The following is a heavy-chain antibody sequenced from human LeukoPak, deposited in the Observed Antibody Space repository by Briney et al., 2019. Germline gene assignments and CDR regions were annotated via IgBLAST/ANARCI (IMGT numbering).Heavy chain of an antibody. CDR1: GASIDGHSW. Sequence: SGTLSLTCAVSGASIDGHSWWSWVRQPPGKGLEWIGEIYHSGGTNYNPSLESRVTISVDTSKNQFSLRLSSVTAADTAVYYCARVSGYNYGSFDPWGQGTLVTVSS. CDR2: IYHSGGT. J-gene: IGHJ5*02. CDR3: ARVSGYNYGSFDP. V-gene: IGHV4-4*02. D-gene: IGHD5-18*01.